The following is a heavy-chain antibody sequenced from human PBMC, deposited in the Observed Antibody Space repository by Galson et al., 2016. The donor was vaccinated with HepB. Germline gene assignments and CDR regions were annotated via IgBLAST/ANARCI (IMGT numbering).Heavy chain of an antibody. Sequence: SLRLSCAASGFTFRNYGMTWVRQAPGKGLEVVSSISRSGDSTDYADSVKGRFTISRDNSKNTLSLQMNSLTADDTAISYCVQGSTAPAVWGQGTLVTVSS. CDR2: ISRSGDST. J-gene: IGHJ4*02. CDR1: GFTFRNYG. D-gene: IGHD2-2*01. V-gene: IGHV3-23*01. CDR3: VQGSTAPAV.